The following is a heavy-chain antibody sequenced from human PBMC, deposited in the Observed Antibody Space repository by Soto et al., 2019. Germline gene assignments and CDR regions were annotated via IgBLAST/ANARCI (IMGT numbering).Heavy chain of an antibody. J-gene: IGHJ4*02. CDR1: GFTFSSYA. Sequence: GGSLRLSCAASGFTFSSYAMSWVRQAPGKGLEWVSVICGDGSSTYYADSVKGRFTISRDNSKNTLYLQMNSLRAEDTAVYYCAKDRTRQGNYFDYWGQGTLVTVSS. CDR3: AKDRTRQGNYFDY. V-gene: IGHV3-23*03. CDR2: ICGDGSST.